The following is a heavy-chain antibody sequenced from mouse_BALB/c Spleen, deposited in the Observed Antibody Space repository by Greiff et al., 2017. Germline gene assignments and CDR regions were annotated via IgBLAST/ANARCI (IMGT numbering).Heavy chain of an antibody. CDR1: GFSLTSYD. D-gene: IGHD2-4*01. Sequence: QVQLKESGPGLVAPSQSLSITCTVSGFSLTSYDISWIRQPPGKGLEWLGVIWTGGGTNYNSAFMSRLSISKDNSKSQVFLKMNSLQTDDTAIYYCVRVGGADDYDGYFDVWGAGTTVTVAS. CDR3: VRVGGADDYDGYFDV. CDR2: IWTGGGT. V-gene: IGHV2-9-2*01. J-gene: IGHJ1*01.